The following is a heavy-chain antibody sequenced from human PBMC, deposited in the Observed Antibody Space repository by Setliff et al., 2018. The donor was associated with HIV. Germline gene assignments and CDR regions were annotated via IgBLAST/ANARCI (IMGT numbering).Heavy chain of an antibody. CDR2: IYTSGRGSD. CDR3: ARDQGYSTSFAFDV. V-gene: IGHV4-61*02. J-gene: IGHJ3*01. D-gene: IGHD6-13*01. CDR1: GASITRGTHY. Sequence: SETLSLTCTVSGASITRGTHYCNWIRQPAGKGLQWIGRIYTSGRGSDTYNPSLRSRATISVDTSKNQFSLKLNSVTAADTAVYYCARDQGYSTSFAFDVWGPGTMVTVS.